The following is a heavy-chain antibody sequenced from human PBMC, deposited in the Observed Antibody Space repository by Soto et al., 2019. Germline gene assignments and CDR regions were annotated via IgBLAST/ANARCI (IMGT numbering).Heavy chain of an antibody. D-gene: IGHD3-16*01. V-gene: IGHV3-23*01. CDR2: ISGSGGST. J-gene: IGHJ6*02. CDR1: GFTFSSYA. CDR3: AKGGVGGGSDYYGMDV. Sequence: GGSLRLSCAASGFTFSSYAMSWVRQAPGKGLEWVSAISGSGGSTYYADSVKGRFTISRDNSKNTLYLQMNSLRAEDTAVYYGAKGGVGGGSDYYGMDVWGQGTTVTVSS.